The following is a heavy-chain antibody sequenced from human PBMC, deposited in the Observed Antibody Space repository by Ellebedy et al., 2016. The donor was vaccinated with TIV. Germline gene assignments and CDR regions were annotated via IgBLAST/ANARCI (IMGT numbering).Heavy chain of an antibody. CDR3: ARVSGDYGDSTLNGMDV. CDR1: GYTFTGYY. D-gene: IGHD4-17*01. V-gene: IGHV1-2*04. J-gene: IGHJ6*02. CDR2: INPNSGGT. Sequence: ASVKVSCXASGYTFTGYYMHWVRQAPGQGLEWMGWINPNSGGTNYAQKFQGWVTMTRDTSISTAYMELSRLRSDDTAVYYCARVSGDYGDSTLNGMDVWGQGTTVTVSS.